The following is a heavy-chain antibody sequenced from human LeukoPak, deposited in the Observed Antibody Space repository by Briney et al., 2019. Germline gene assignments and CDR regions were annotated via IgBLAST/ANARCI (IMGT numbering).Heavy chain of an antibody. Sequence: GGSLRLSCAASGFTFSSYGMHWVRQAPGKGLEWVAVIWYDGSNKYYADSVKGRFTISRDTSKNTLYLQMNSLRAEDTAVYYCARDRAAVAGISHDYWGQGTLVTVSS. V-gene: IGHV3-33*01. CDR1: GFTFSSYG. CDR2: IWYDGSNK. J-gene: IGHJ4*02. D-gene: IGHD6-19*01. CDR3: ARDRAAVAGISHDY.